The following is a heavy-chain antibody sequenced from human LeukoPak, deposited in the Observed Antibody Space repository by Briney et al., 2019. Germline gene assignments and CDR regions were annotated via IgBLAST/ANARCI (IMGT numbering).Heavy chain of an antibody. CDR3: ARVIVVIPGTNVWFDP. D-gene: IGHD2-2*01. Sequence: ASVKVSCKTSGYTFTSSDINWVRQATGQGLEWMGWINPNSGNTGYAQKFQGRVTITRNTSIGTAYMELSSLSSEDTAVYYCARVIVVIPGTNVWFDPWGQGTLVTVSS. V-gene: IGHV1-8*03. J-gene: IGHJ5*02. CDR1: GYTFTSSD. CDR2: INPNSGNT.